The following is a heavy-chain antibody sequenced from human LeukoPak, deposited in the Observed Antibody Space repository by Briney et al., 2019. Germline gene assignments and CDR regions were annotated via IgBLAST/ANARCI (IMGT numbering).Heavy chain of an antibody. CDR3: AKLGVPAVRLGLNWFDP. D-gene: IGHD2-2*01. CDR2: ISGSGGST. V-gene: IGHV3-23*01. J-gene: IGHJ5*02. Sequence: GGSLRLSCAASGFTFSSYTMSWVRQAPGKGLEGVSAISGSGGSTYYADSVKGRFTISRDNSKNTLYLQMNSLRAEDTAVYYCAKLGVPAVRLGLNWFDPWGQGTLVTVSS. CDR1: GFTFSSYT.